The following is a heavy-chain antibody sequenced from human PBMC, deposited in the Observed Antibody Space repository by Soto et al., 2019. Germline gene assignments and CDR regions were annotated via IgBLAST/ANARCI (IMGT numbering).Heavy chain of an antibody. CDR1: GGSISSYY. CDR2: IYYSGST. V-gene: IGHV4-59*01. J-gene: IGHJ4*02. CDR3: ARAYPRGGIDY. Sequence: PSETLSLTCTVSGGSISSYYWSWIRQPPGKGLEWIGYIYYSGSTNYNPSLKGRVTISVDTSKNQFSLKLSSVTAADTAVYYCARAYPRGGIDYWGQGTLVTVSS. D-gene: IGHD3-16*01.